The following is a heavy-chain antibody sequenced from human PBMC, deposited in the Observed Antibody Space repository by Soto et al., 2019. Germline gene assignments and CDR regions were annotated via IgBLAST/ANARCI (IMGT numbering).Heavy chain of an antibody. D-gene: IGHD2-21*02. CDR3: AREDEGGDRDCYVLAV. CDR1: GGSISSGGYY. CDR2: IYYSGST. J-gene: IGHJ6*02. V-gene: IGHV4-31*03. Sequence: SETLSLTCTVSGGSISSGGYYWSWIRQHPGKGLEWIGYIYYSGSTYYNPSLKSRVTISVDTSKNQFSLKLSSVTAADTAVYFCAREDEGGDRDCYVLAVWGRGSTVTVSS.